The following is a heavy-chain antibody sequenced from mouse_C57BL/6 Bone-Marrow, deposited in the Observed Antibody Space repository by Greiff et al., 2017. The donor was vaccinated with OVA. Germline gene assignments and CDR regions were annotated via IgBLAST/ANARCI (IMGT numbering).Heavy chain of an antibody. Sequence: EVQLQQPVAELVRPGASVKLSCTASGYNITNTYMHWVKQRPEQGLEWIGRIDPANGNTKYAAKFQGKATLTADTSSSTAYLQRSSLTSEDSAIYYCARCDGCYEYLDVWGTGTTVTVSS. CDR2: IDPANGNT. D-gene: IGHD2-3*01. CDR1: GYNITNTY. V-gene: IGHV14-3*01. CDR3: ARCDGCYEYLDV. J-gene: IGHJ1*03.